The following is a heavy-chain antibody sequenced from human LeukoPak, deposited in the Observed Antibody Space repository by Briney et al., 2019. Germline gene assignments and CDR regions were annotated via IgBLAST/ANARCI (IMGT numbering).Heavy chain of an antibody. V-gene: IGHV4-38-2*02. J-gene: IGHJ4*02. CDR3: ARDSRGQQVNLDY. CDR2: IYHSGST. CDR1: GYSISSGYY. Sequence: PSETLCLTCTVSGYSISSGYYWGWIRQPPGRGLEWIGSIYHSGSTYYNPSLKSRVTISVDTSKNQLSLKLSSVTAADTAVYYCARDSRGQQVNLDYWGQGTLVTVSS. D-gene: IGHD6-13*01.